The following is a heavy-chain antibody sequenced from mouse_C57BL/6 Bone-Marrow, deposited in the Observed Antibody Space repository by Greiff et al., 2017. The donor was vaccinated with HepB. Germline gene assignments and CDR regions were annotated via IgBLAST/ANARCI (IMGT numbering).Heavy chain of an antibody. V-gene: IGHV1-69*01. CDR2: IDPSDSYS. Sequence: QVQLQQPGAELVMPGASVKLSCKASGYTFTSYWMHWVEQRPGQGLEWIGEIDPSDSYSKYNQKFKGKSTLTVDKSSCTAYMQLSSLTSEDSAVYYCARLWYFDVWGTGTTVTVSS. J-gene: IGHJ1*03. CDR1: GYTFTSYW. CDR3: ARLWYFDV.